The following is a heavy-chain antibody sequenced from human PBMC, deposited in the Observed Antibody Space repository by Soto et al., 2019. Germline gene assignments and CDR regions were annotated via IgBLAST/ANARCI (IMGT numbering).Heavy chain of an antibody. Sequence: GGSLRLSCAASGLTFSNAWMNWVRQAPGKGLEWVGQIRSKSDGGTTDYAAPGKGRFTISRDDSKNTLYLQMNSLKTEDTAIYYCTTNTLRWTYYFDYWGQGALVTVSS. V-gene: IGHV3-15*07. CDR1: GLTFSNAW. J-gene: IGHJ4*02. D-gene: IGHD4-17*01. CDR3: TTNTLRWTYYFDY. CDR2: IRSKSDGGTT.